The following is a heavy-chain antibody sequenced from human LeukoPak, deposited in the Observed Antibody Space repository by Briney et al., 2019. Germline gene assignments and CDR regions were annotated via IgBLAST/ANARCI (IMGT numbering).Heavy chain of an antibody. CDR2: TGSTGVST. D-gene: IGHD2-2*01. Sequence: PGGSLRLSCAASGFTFSSYAMNWVRQAPGKGLEWVSGTGSTGVSTFYADSVKGRFTVSRDNSKNTLSLQMNSLRAEDTAVYYCAKDPGVVPAHYFDYWGRGTLVTVSS. V-gene: IGHV3-23*01. CDR3: AKDPGVVPAHYFDY. J-gene: IGHJ4*02. CDR1: GFTFSSYA.